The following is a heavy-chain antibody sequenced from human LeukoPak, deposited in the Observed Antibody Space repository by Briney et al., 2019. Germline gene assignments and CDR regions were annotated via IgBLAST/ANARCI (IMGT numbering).Heavy chain of an antibody. CDR3: ARLDSQYEQQLVYYLDY. V-gene: IGHV4-59*11. J-gene: IGHJ4*02. D-gene: IGHD6-13*01. CDR2: VYFTGSI. Sequence: PSETLSLTCTVSDDSFSNHYWSWVRQPPGKGLEWIGYVYFTGSINYNPSLESRVAISVDTSKTQFSLKMTSVTTEDTAIYYCARLDSQYEQQLVYYLDYWGQGMLVTVSS. CDR1: DDSFSNHY.